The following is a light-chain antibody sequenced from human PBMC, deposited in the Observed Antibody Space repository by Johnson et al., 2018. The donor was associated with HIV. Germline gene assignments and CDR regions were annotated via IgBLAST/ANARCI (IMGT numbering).Light chain of an antibody. J-gene: IGLJ1*01. V-gene: IGLV1-51*02. CDR3: GTWDSSLSAYV. Sequence: QSVLTQPPSVSAAPGQMVTISCSGSSSNIGNNYVSWYQQLPGTAPKLLIYENNKRPSGIPYRFSGSKSGTSATLGITGLQTGDEADYYCGTWDSSLSAYVFGTGTKVTVL. CDR2: ENN. CDR1: SSNIGNNY.